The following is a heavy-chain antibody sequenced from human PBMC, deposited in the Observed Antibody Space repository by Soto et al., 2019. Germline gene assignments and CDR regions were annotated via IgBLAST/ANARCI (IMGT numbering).Heavy chain of an antibody. CDR3: ARDGVGYYDSSGYSAYFQH. CDR1: GFTFSNYG. D-gene: IGHD3-22*01. V-gene: IGHV3-33*01. J-gene: IGHJ1*01. Sequence: QVQLVESGGGVVQPGRSLRLSCAASGFTFSNYGMHWVRQAPGKGLEWVAVIWYDGSNKYYADSVKGRFTISRDNSKNTLYLQMNSLRAEDTAVYYCARDGVGYYDSSGYSAYFQHWGQGTLVTVFS. CDR2: IWYDGSNK.